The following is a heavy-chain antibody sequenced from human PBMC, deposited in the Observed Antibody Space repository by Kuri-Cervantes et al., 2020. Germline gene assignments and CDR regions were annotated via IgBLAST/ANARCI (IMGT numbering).Heavy chain of an antibody. CDR2: ISYDGSNK. CDR3: ARAVMELEPLDY. D-gene: IGHD1-14*01. V-gene: IGHV3-30-3*01. CDR1: GFTFSSYA. J-gene: IGHJ4*02. Sequence: LSLTCAASGFTFSSYAMHWVRQAPGKGLEWVAVISYDGSNKYYADSVKGRFTISRDNSKNTLYLQMNSLRAEDTAVYYCARAVMELEPLDYWGQGTLVTVSS.